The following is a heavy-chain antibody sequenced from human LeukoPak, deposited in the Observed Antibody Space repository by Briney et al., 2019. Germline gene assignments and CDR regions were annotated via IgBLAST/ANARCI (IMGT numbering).Heavy chain of an antibody. Sequence: GGSLRLSCAASGFTFSSFEMNWVRQAPGKGLEWVSYISSRGSTIYYADSVKGQFTISRDNSKNTLYLQMNSLRAEDTAVYYCANFYYYDSGSYYKGFDCWGQGTLVTVSS. D-gene: IGHD3-10*01. CDR3: ANFYYYDSGSYYKGFDC. CDR1: GFTFSSFE. V-gene: IGHV3-48*03. J-gene: IGHJ4*02. CDR2: ISSRGSTI.